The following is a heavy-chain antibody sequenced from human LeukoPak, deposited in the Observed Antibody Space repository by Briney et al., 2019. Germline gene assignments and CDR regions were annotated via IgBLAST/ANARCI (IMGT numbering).Heavy chain of an antibody. V-gene: IGHV4-39*02. CDR1: GGSISSSSYY. J-gene: IGHJ3*02. D-gene: IGHD1-26*01. Sequence: SETLSLTCTVSGGSISSSSYYWGWIRQPPGKGLEWIGSIYYSGSTYYNPSLKSRVTISVDTSKNQFSLKLSSVTAADTAVYYCAKEEWEWNHAFDIWGQGTMVTVSS. CDR2: IYYSGST. CDR3: AKEEWEWNHAFDI.